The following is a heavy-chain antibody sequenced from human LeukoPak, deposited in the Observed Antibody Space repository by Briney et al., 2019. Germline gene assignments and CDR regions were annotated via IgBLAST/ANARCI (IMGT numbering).Heavy chain of an antibody. V-gene: IGHV4-4*07. J-gene: IGHJ4*02. CDR1: GDSISSYH. D-gene: IGHD5-18*01. Sequence: SETLSLTCTVSGDSISSYHWIWIRQPAGKGLEYIGRIYASGSSSYNPSLKSRVSMSVDTSQNQFSLRLSSVTAADTAVYYCARDRDTYGYPDYWGQGTLVTVSS. CDR2: IYASGSS. CDR3: ARDRDTYGYPDY.